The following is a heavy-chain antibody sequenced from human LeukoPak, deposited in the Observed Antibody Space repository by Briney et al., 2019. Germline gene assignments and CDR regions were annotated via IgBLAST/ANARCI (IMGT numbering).Heavy chain of an antibody. J-gene: IGHJ4*02. V-gene: IGHV4-34*01. D-gene: IGHD1-26*01. CDR1: GGSFSGYY. Sequence: KTSETLSLTCAVYGGSFSGYYWSWIRQPPGKGLEWIGEINHSGSTNYNPSLKSRVTISVDTSKNQFSLKLSSVTAADTAVYYCAMTISGSSIFDYWGQGTLVTVSS. CDR3: AMTISGSSIFDY. CDR2: INHSGST.